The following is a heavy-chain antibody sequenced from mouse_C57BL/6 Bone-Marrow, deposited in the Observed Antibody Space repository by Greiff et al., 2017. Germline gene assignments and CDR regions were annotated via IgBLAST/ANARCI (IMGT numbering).Heavy chain of an antibody. J-gene: IGHJ1*03. D-gene: IGHD2-2*01. Sequence: EVQLVESGEGLVKPGGSLKLSCAASGFTFSSYAMSWVRQTPAKRLEWVAYISSGGDYIYYADTVKGRFTISRDNARDTLYLQMSSLKSEDTAMYYCTRDLLWLRRVWYFDVWGTGTTVTVSS. CDR2: ISSGGDYI. CDR3: TRDLLWLRRVWYFDV. V-gene: IGHV5-9-1*02. CDR1: GFTFSSYA.